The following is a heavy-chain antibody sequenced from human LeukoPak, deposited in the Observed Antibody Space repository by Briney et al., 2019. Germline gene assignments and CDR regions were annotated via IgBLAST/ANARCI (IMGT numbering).Heavy chain of an antibody. D-gene: IGHD3-9*01. CDR3: AKMDGAYYDILTGYYNVGGYFDY. CDR2: ISGSGGST. J-gene: IGHJ4*02. CDR1: GFTFSSYA. Sequence: GGSLRLSCAASGFTFSSYAMSWVRQAPGKGLEWVSAISGSGGSTYYADSVKGRFTVSRDNSKNTLYLQMNSLRAEDTAVYYCAKMDGAYYDILTGYYNVGGYFDYWGQGTLVTVSS. V-gene: IGHV3-23*01.